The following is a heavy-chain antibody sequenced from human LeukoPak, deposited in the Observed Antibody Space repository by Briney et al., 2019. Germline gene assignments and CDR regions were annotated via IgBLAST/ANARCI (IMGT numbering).Heavy chain of an antibody. CDR1: GYSFTTYW. Sequence: GESLKISCKGSGYSFTTYWIGWVRQMSGKGLEWMGIIYPGDSDTTYSPSFQGQVKISSDKSTTTAYLQWSSLKASDTAMYYCARRITVVRGTGAFDIWGQGTLVTVSS. D-gene: IGHD3-10*01. CDR2: IYPGDSDT. CDR3: ARRITVVRGTGAFDI. V-gene: IGHV5-51*01. J-gene: IGHJ3*02.